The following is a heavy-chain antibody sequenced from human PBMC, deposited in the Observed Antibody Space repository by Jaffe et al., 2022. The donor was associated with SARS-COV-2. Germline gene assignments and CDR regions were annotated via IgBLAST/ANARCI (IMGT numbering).Heavy chain of an antibody. CDR3: VRGVTMATVTPWNF. Sequence: EVRLVQSGGGLVQPGGSLRLSCAVSGFTFSSYWMHWVRQVPGKGLEWVSRISGDGTGTNYADSVKGRFTISRDNAKSTLYMQMSSLRAEDTAVYYCVRGVTMATVTPWNFWGQGTLVTVSS. V-gene: IGHV3-74*01. CDR1: GFTFSSYW. D-gene: IGHD5-12*01. CDR2: ISGDGTGT. J-gene: IGHJ4*02.